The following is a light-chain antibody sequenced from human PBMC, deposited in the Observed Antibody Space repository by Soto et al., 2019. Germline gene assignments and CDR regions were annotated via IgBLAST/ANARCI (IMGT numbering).Light chain of an antibody. CDR2: DAS. V-gene: IGKV1-5*01. CDR1: RSISNW. J-gene: IGKJ1*01. Sequence: DIQMTQSPSTLSASVGDRVTITCRASRSISNWLAWYQQRPGIAPKLLIFDASILQSGVPSRFSGSGSGTEFTLTISSLQPDDFATYYCQQYNSYSRVWTFGQGTKVDIK. CDR3: QQYNSYSRVWT.